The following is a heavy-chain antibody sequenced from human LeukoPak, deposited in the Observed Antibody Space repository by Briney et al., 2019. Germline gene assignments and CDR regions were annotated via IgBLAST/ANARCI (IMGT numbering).Heavy chain of an antibody. CDR2: IYYSGST. D-gene: IGHD3-16*01. CDR3: ARQRAAIWGFDY. J-gene: IGHJ4*02. V-gene: IGHV4-39*01. Sequence: PSETLSLTCTVSGGSISSSSYYWGWIRQPPGKGLEWIGSIYYSGSTYYNPSLKSRVTISVDTSKNQFSLKLSSVTAADTAVYYCARQRAAIWGFDYWGQGTLVTVSS. CDR1: GGSISSSSYY.